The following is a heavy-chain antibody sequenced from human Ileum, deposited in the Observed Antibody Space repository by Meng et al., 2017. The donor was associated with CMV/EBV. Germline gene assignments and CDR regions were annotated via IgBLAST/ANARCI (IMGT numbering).Heavy chain of an antibody. V-gene: IGHV7-4-1*02. Sequence: QVHLWQSGSELKKPGASVKVSCKTSGYTFTSNNIIWVRQAPGQGPEWMGWIDTNTGNPTYAQGFTGRFVFSLDTSVNTAYLQISSLKAEDTAVYYCARDGLSGRYFDYWGQGTLVTVSS. CDR1: GYTFTSNN. J-gene: IGHJ4*02. D-gene: IGHD1-26*01. CDR3: ARDGLSGRYFDY. CDR2: IDTNTGNP.